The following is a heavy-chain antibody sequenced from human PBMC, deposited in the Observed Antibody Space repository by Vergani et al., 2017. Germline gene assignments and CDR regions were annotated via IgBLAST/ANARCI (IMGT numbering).Heavy chain of an antibody. D-gene: IGHD2-21*01. V-gene: IGHV4-59*01. CDR1: GGSLTPYY. Sequence: QVRLQESGPGLVRPSETLSLTCTVSGGSLTPYYWSWIRQSPGKGLEWIGNIYYNGRTKYNPSLKSRATISADTSKDQFSLRLTSMTAADTAVYYCVRDTRRYFLDSIDGGDSDSPPFVPAVWCLGTGVIVSS. J-gene: IGHJ3*01. CDR2: IYYNGRT. CDR3: VRDTRRYFLDSIDGGDSDSPPFVPAV.